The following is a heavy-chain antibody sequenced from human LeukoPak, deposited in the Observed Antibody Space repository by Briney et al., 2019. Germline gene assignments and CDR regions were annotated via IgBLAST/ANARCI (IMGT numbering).Heavy chain of an antibody. D-gene: IGHD2-15*01. CDR1: GFTFSTYS. CDR3: ARDGPYCSGGSCYDGITFDI. CDR2: ISSSSSTI. V-gene: IGHV3-48*02. J-gene: IGHJ3*02. Sequence: QSGGSLRLSCAASGFTFSTYSMNWVRQAPGKGLEWVSYISSSSSTIFYADSVKGRFTISRDNAKNSLYLQMNSLRDEDTAVYYCARDGPYCSGGSCYDGITFDIWGQGTMVTVSS.